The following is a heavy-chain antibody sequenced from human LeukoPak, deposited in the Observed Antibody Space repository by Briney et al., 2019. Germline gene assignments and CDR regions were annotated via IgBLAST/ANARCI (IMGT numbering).Heavy chain of an antibody. V-gene: IGHV3-21*01. CDR2: ISDTSDKR. Sequence: GGSLRLSCAAPGFTFKTFSMNGVRQAPGKGLDGVSSISDTSDKRYSTDALKGRFSISRDNVKNSLYLEMNSLRAEDTAVYYCARVRSGYDISWFDYWGQGTLVTVSS. CDR3: ARVRSGYDISWFDY. J-gene: IGHJ4*02. CDR1: GFTFKTFS. D-gene: IGHD5-12*01.